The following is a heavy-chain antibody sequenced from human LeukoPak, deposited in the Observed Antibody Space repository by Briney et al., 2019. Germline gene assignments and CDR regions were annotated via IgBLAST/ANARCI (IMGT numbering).Heavy chain of an antibody. Sequence: ASVKVSCKVSGYTLTELSMHWVRQAPGKGLEWMGGFDPEDGETIYAQKFQGRVTLTEDTSTDTAYMELSSLRSEDTAVYYCATDRASNDSSGYYYFDYWGQGTLVTVSS. CDR3: ATDRASNDSSGYYYFDY. CDR1: GYTLTELS. J-gene: IGHJ4*02. V-gene: IGHV1-24*01. CDR2: FDPEDGET. D-gene: IGHD3-22*01.